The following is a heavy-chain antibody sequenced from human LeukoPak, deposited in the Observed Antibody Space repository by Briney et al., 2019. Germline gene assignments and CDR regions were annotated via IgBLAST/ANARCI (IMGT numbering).Heavy chain of an antibody. CDR3: ALVVVTAMSYDAFDI. V-gene: IGHV1-69*05. D-gene: IGHD2-21*02. CDR2: IIPIFGTA. J-gene: IGHJ3*02. CDR1: GGTFSSYA. Sequence: SVKVSCKASGGTFSSYAISWVRQAPGQGLEWMGRIIPIFGTANYAQKFQGRATITTDESTSTAYMELSSLRSEDTAVYYCALVVVTAMSYDAFDIWGQGTMVTVSS.